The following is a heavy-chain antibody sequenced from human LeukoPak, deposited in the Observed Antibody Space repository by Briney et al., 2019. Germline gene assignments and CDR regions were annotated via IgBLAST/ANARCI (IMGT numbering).Heavy chain of an antibody. CDR1: GFTFSSYA. CDR2: ISGSGGST. Sequence: PGGSLRLSCAASGFTFSSYAMSWVRQAPGKGLEWVSAISGSGGSTYYADSVKGRFTISRDNSKNTLYLQMNSLRAGDTAVYYCAKDQFGYGYNIDWGQGTLVTVSS. V-gene: IGHV3-23*01. J-gene: IGHJ4*02. CDR3: AKDQFGYGYNID. D-gene: IGHD5-18*01.